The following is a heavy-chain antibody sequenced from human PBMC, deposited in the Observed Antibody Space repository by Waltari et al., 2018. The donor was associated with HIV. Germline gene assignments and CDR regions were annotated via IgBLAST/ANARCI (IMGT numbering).Heavy chain of an antibody. J-gene: IGHJ4*02. Sequence: EVQLVESGGGLIQPGGSLRLSCAASGFTVSSNYMSWVRQAPGKGLEGVSVIYSGGSTYYADSGKGLFTISRDNSKNTLYLQMNSLRAEDTAVYYCARDPEMATKWGYWGQGTLVTVSS. CDR2: IYSGGST. CDR1: GFTVSSNY. CDR3: ARDPEMATKWGY. V-gene: IGHV3-53*01. D-gene: IGHD5-12*01.